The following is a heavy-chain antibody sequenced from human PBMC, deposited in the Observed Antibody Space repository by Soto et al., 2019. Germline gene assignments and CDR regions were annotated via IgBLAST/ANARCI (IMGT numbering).Heavy chain of an antibody. V-gene: IGHV1-18*01. CDR3: ARDRAYDILTGYYCDAFDI. D-gene: IGHD3-9*01. CDR2: ISAYNGNT. J-gene: IGHJ3*02. CDR1: GYTFTSYG. Sequence: ASVKVSCKASGYTFTSYGISWVRRAPGEGLEWMGWISAYNGNTNYAQKLQGRVTMTTDTSTSTAYMELRSLRSDDTAVYYCARDRAYDILTGYYCDAFDIWGQGTMVTVSS.